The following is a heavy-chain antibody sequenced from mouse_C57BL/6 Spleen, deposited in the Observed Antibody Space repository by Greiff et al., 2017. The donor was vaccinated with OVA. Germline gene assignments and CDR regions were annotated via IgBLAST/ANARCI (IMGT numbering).Heavy chain of an antibody. CDR3: ARPGTYYAMDY. V-gene: IGHV5-17*01. J-gene: IGHJ4*01. CDR2: ISSGSSTI. D-gene: IGHD3-3*01. CDR1: GFTFSDYG. Sequence: EVQLVESGGGLVKPGGSLKLSCAASGFTFSDYGMHWVRQAPEKGLEWVAYISSGSSTIYYADTVKGRFTISRDKAKNTLFLQMTSLRSEDTAMYYCARPGTYYAMDYWGQGTSGTVSS.